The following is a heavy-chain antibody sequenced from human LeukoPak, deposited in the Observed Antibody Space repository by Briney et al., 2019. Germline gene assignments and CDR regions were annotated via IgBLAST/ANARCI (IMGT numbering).Heavy chain of an antibody. J-gene: IGHJ4*02. V-gene: IGHV1-46*01. CDR3: ARDFLGERGYDWGHYSDY. CDR2: INPSGGST. Sequence: ASVKVSCQASGYTFTSYYMHWVRQAPGQGLEWMGIINPSGGSTSYAQKFQGRVTMTRDTSTSTVYMELSSLRSEDTAVYYCARDFLGERGYDWGHYSDYWGQGTLVTVSS. D-gene: IGHD5-12*01. CDR1: GYTFTSYY.